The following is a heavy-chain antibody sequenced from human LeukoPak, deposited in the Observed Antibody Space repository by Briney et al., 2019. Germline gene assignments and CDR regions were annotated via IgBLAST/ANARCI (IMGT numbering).Heavy chain of an antibody. CDR3: ARRSCSSTSCYGDFDY. CDR1: GYSFTSYW. V-gene: IGHV5-51*01. CDR2: IYPGDSDT. Sequence: GESLKISCKSSGYSFTSYWIGWVRQMPGKGLEWMGIIYPGDSDTRYSPSVQGQVTFSADKSISAAYLQWSSLKASDTAMYYYARRSCSSTSCYGDFDYWGQGTLVTVSS. D-gene: IGHD2-2*01. J-gene: IGHJ4*02.